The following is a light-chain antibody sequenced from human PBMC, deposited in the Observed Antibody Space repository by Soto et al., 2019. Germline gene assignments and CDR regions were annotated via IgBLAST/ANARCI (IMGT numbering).Light chain of an antibody. CDR3: GSYAGSNNVV. V-gene: IGLV2-8*01. Sequence: QSALTQPPSASGSPGQSVTISCTGTSSDVGGYNSVSWYQQHPGKAPKLMLYEGTKRPSGVPDRFSGSKSGNAASLTVSGLQAEDEADYYWGSYAGSNNVVFGGGTQLTVL. J-gene: IGLJ3*02. CDR2: EGT. CDR1: SSDVGGYNS.